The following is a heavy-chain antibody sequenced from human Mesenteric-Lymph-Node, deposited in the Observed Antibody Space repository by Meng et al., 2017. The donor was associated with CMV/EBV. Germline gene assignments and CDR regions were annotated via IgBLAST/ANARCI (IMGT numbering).Heavy chain of an antibody. Sequence: GESLKISCAASGFTFDNYEMNWVRQAPGKGLEWVSYISNAGIAKYYADSVKGRVTISRDSAESSLYLQMNSLRAEDTALYYCARGSAYSFWGQGTLVTVSS. CDR3: ARGSAYSF. CDR2: ISNAGIAK. CDR1: GFTFDNYE. J-gene: IGHJ4*02. D-gene: IGHD3-22*01. V-gene: IGHV3-48*03.